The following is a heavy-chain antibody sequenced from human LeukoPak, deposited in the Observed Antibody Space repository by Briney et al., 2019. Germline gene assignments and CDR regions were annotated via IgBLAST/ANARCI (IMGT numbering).Heavy chain of an antibody. CDR2: ISGSGDNT. V-gene: IGHV3-23*01. Sequence: GGSLRLSCAASGFTFSSCWMNWVRQAPGKGLEWVSGISGSGDNTYYADSVKGRFTISRDNSKNTLYVQVNSLGTEDTAAYYCAKGSYYDSSGFFYFDYGGQETLVTVSS. CDR3: AKGSYYDSSGFFYFDY. CDR1: GFTFSSCW. D-gene: IGHD3-22*01. J-gene: IGHJ4*02.